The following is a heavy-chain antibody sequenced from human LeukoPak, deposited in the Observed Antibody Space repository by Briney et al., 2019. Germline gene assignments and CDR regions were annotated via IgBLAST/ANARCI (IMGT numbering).Heavy chain of an antibody. CDR2: MNPNSGNT. Sequence: ASVKVSCTASGYTFSTHDITWVRQTTGQGLEWLGWMNPNSGNTGYAQKFQGRVTMTRNTSITTAYMGLSSLRSEDTAVYYCARGSRTRDYWGQGTLVTASS. CDR1: GYTFSTHD. J-gene: IGHJ4*02. V-gene: IGHV1-8*01. CDR3: ARGSRTRDY.